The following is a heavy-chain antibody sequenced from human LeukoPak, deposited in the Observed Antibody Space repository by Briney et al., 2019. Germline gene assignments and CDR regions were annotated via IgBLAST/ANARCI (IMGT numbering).Heavy chain of an antibody. V-gene: IGHV3-30*02. CDR1: GFTFSSYG. Sequence: PGGSLRLSCAASGFTFSSYGMHWVRQAPGKGLEWVAFIRYDGSNKYYADSVKGRFTISRDNSKNTLYLHVNSLRPEDTAVYYCAKDRVFELWFEEASPYYFDYWGQGTLVTVSS. CDR2: IRYDGSNK. J-gene: IGHJ4*02. CDR3: AKDRVFELWFEEASPYYFDY. D-gene: IGHD3-10*01.